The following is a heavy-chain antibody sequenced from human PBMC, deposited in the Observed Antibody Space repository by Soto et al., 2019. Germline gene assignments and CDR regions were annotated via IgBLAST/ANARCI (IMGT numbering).Heavy chain of an antibody. CDR2: IYYSGST. CDR3: ARQAGDYVGYYYYGMDV. Sequence: SETLSLTCTVSGGSISSSSYYWGWIRQPPGKGLEWIGSIYYSGSTYYNPSLKSRVTISVDTSKNQFSLKLSSVTAADTAVYYCARQAGDYVGYYYYGMDVWGQGTTVTVSS. V-gene: IGHV4-39*01. D-gene: IGHD4-17*01. J-gene: IGHJ6*02. CDR1: GGSISSSSYY.